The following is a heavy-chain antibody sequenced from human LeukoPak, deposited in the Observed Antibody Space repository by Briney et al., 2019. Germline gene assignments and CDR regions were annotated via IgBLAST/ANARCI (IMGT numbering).Heavy chain of an antibody. D-gene: IGHD3-3*01. CDR3: ASFLEWFVDYYGMDV. CDR1: GFPFSDYY. J-gene: IGHJ6*02. CDR2: ISSSSSYI. Sequence: GSLILSCAASGFPFSDYYMSWIRPAPGKGLEWVSSISSSSSYIYYADSVKGRFTISRDNGKNSLYLQMNSLRAEDTAVYYCASFLEWFVDYYGMDVWGQGTTVTVSS. V-gene: IGHV3-11*06.